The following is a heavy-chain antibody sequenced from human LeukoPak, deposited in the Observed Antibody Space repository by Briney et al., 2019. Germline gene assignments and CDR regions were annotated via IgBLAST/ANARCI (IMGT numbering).Heavy chain of an antibody. V-gene: IGHV3-73*01. CDR1: VFIFSDSA. CDR2: IRSKANNYAT. CDR3: TGPCAGDCTDNY. D-gene: IGHD2-21*02. Sequence: VGSLRLSCAASVFIFSDSAMHWVRQASGKGLEWVGRIRSKANNYATTYAASVKGRFTISRDDSKNTAYLQMNSLKIEDTAVYYCTGPCAGDCTDNYRGQGTLVTVSS. J-gene: IGHJ4*02.